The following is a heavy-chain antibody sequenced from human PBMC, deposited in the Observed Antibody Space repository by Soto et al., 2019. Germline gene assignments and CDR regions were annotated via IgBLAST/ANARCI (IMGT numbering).Heavy chain of an antibody. V-gene: IGHV4-31*03. Sequence: PSETLSITCTVCGDSISSGGYDWSWIRQHPGKGLEWIGYIYYSGSTYYNPSLKSRVTISVDTSKNQFSLKLSSVTAADTAVYYCARGPGDYVDYWGQGTLVTVSS. CDR1: GDSISSGGYD. CDR3: ARGPGDYVDY. CDR2: IYYSGST. D-gene: IGHD4-17*01. J-gene: IGHJ4*02.